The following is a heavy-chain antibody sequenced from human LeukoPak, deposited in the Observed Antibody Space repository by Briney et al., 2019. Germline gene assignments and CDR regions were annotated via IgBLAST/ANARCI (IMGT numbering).Heavy chain of an antibody. CDR1: GYTFTGYY. CDR2: INPNRGTT. CDR3: ARDHTYSSNWSFEY. J-gene: IGHJ4*02. Sequence: ASVKVSRKVSGYTFTGYYMHWVRQAPGHGLEWMGWINPNRGTTKYAQKFQGRVTMTGDTSISTASMELTRLRSDDTAVYYCARDHTYSSNWSFEYWGQGILVSVSS. D-gene: IGHD6-13*01. V-gene: IGHV1-2*02.